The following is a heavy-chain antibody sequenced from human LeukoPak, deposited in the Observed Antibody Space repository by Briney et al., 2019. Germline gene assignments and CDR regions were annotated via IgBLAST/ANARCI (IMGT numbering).Heavy chain of an antibody. V-gene: IGHV4-34*01. Sequence: PSETLSLTCAVYGGSFSGYYWSWIRRPPGKGLEWIGEINHSGSTNYNPSLKSRVTISVDTSKNQFSLKLSSVTAADTAVYYCASDYYYYMDVWGKGTTVTISS. CDR3: ASDYYYYMDV. CDR1: GGSFSGYY. J-gene: IGHJ6*03. CDR2: INHSGST.